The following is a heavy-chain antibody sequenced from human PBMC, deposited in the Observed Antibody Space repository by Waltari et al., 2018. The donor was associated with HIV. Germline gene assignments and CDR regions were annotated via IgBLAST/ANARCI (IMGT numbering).Heavy chain of an antibody. J-gene: IGHJ5*02. Sequence: RQAPGKGLEWMGGFDPEDGETIYAQKFQGRVTMTEDTSTDTAYMELSSLRSEDTAVYYCATDPGAFGVVIWHWFDPWGQGTLVTVSS. D-gene: IGHD3-3*01. CDR2: FDPEDGET. CDR3: ATDPGAFGVVIWHWFDP. V-gene: IGHV1-24*01.